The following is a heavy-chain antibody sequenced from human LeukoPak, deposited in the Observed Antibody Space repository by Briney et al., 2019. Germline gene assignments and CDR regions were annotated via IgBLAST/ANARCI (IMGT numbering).Heavy chain of an antibody. CDR2: INPNSGGT. CDR1: GYTFTGYY. J-gene: IGHJ3*02. Sequence: ASVKVSCKASGYTFTGYYMHWVRQAPGQGLEWMGWINPNSGGTNYAQKFQGRVTMTRDASISTAYMELSRLRSDDTAVYYCARGLIPRKAFDIWGQGTMVTVSS. V-gene: IGHV1-2*02. D-gene: IGHD1-14*01. CDR3: ARGLIPRKAFDI.